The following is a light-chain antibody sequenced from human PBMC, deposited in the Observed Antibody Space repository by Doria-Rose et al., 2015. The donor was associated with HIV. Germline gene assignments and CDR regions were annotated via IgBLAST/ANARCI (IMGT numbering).Light chain of an antibody. CDR2: DGS. J-gene: IGKJ1*01. Sequence: TQSPGTLSLSPGERATLSCRASQSFSSTYLAWYQQKSGQAPSLLIYDGSTRATGIADSFSASGSGTDFTLTINRLEPEDFALYYCHQYGTSWTFGQGTKVEI. V-gene: IGKV3-20*01. CDR1: QSFSSTY. CDR3: HQYGTSWT.